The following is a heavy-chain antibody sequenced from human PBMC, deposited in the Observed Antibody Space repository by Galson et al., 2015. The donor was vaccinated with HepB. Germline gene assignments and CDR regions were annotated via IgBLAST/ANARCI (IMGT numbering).Heavy chain of an antibody. CDR3: ARRSGTYYNPPDY. CDR2: INPSGGST. D-gene: IGHD3-10*01. V-gene: IGHV1-46*03. Sequence: SVKVSCKASGYTFTSYYMHWVRQAPGQGLEWMGIINPSGGSTSYAQNFQGRVTLTRDTSTSTVYMGLSSLRSEDTAVYYCARRSGTYYNPPDYWGQGTLVTVSS. CDR1: GYTFTSYY. J-gene: IGHJ4*02.